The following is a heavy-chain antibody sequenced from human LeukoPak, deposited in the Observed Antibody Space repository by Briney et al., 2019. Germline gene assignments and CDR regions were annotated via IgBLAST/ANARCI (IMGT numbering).Heavy chain of an antibody. D-gene: IGHD3-3*01. CDR1: GGSISSYY. V-gene: IGHV4-59*01. CDR3: ARGTRITIFGVVISGDAFDI. CDR2: IYYSGST. J-gene: IGHJ3*02. Sequence: SETLSLTCTVSGGSISSYYWSWIRQPPGKGLEWIGYIYYSGSTNYNPSLKSRVTISVDTSKNQFSLKLSSVTAADTAVYYCARGTRITIFGVVISGDAFDIWGQGTMVTVSS.